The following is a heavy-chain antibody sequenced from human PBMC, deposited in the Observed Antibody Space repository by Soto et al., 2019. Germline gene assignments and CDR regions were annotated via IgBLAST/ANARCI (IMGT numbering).Heavy chain of an antibody. D-gene: IGHD3-22*01. CDR3: ARLTRYYYDSSGYSYYYYYGMDV. CDR1: GFTFSSYS. CDR2: ISSSSSTI. J-gene: IGHJ6*02. V-gene: IGHV3-48*02. Sequence: QTGGSLRLSCAASGFTFSSYSMNWVRQAPGKGLEWVSYISSSSSTIYYADSVKGRFTISRDNAKNSLYLQMNSLRDEDTAVYYCARLTRYYYDSSGYSYYYYYGMDVWGQGTTVTVSS.